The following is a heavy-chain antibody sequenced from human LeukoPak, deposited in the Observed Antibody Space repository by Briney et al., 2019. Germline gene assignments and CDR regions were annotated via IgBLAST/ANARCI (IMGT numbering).Heavy chain of an antibody. D-gene: IGHD5-12*01. CDR2: IYHSGST. CDR1: GGSISSSSYY. CDR3: ARVDIVATIAP. Sequence: SETLSLTCTVSGGSISSSSYYWGWIRQPPGKGLEWIGSIYHSGSTYYNPSLKSRVTISVDTSKNQFSLKLSSVTAADTAVYYCARVDIVATIAPWGQGTLVTVSS. J-gene: IGHJ5*02. V-gene: IGHV4-39*07.